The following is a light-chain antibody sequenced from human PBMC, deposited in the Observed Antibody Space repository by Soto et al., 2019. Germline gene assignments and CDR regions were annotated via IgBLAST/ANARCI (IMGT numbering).Light chain of an antibody. CDR2: KAS. J-gene: IGKJ1*01. Sequence: DIQMTQSPSTLSASVGDRVTITCRASQNINSWLAWYQQKPVKAPTLLIYKASTLKSGVPSRFSGSGSGAEFTLTISSLQPDDFATYYCQHYNSYSEAFGQGTKVDIK. V-gene: IGKV1-5*03. CDR3: QHYNSYSEA. CDR1: QNINSW.